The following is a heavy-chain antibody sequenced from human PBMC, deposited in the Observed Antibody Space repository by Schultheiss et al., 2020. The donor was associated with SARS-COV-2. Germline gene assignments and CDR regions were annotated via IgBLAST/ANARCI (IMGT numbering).Heavy chain of an antibody. CDR2: INHSGST. D-gene: IGHD6-6*01. Sequence: LRLSCAASGFTFSDYYMSWIRQAPGKGLEWIGEINHSGSTNYNPSLKSRVTISVDTSKNQFSLKLSSVTAADTAVYYCARDGGRGRAYSSSSEGDYWGQGTLVTVSS. CDR1: GFTFSDYY. CDR3: ARDGGRGRAYSSSSEGDY. J-gene: IGHJ4*02. V-gene: IGHV4-34*09.